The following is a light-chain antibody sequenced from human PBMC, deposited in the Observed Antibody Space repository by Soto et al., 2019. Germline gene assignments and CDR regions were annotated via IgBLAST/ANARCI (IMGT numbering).Light chain of an antibody. CDR3: QQNYNSPRT. V-gene: IGKV1-39*01. J-gene: IGKJ1*01. CDR1: QNIETY. CDR2: VAP. Sequence: DIQMTQSPSSLSASVGDSVTITCRASQNIETYLNWYQVKPGKAPKLLLSVAPGFQGEVPSYFSVSGSGTDFTLTIISLQPEDFATYYCQQNYNSPRTFGQGTKVEIK.